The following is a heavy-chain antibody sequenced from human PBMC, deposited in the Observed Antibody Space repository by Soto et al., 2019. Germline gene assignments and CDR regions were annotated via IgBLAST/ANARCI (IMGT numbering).Heavy chain of an antibody. J-gene: IGHJ6*02. CDR3: ARADYDILTGYSYYGMDV. CDR2: IIPIFGTA. CDR1: GGTFSSYA. Sequence: ASVKVSCKASGGTFSSYAISWVRQAPGQGLEWMGGIIPIFGTANYAQKFQGRVTITADESTSTAYMELSSLRSEDTAVYYCARADYDILTGYSYYGMDVWGQGTTVTVSS. D-gene: IGHD3-9*01. V-gene: IGHV1-69*13.